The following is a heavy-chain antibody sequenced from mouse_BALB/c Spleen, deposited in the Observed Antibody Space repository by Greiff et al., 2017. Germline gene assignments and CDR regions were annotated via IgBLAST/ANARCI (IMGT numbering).Heavy chain of an antibody. J-gene: IGHJ3*01. CDR1: GDSITSGY. D-gene: IGHD2-4*01. V-gene: IGHV3-8*02. CDR2: ISYSGST. CDR3: ARGDYDYDVWFAY. Sequence: EVQVVESGPSLVKPSQTLSLTCSVTGDSITSGYWNWIRKFPGNKLEYMGYISYSGSTYYNPSLKSRISITRDTSKNQYYLQLNSVTTEDTATYYCARGDYDYDVWFAYWGQGTLVTVSA.